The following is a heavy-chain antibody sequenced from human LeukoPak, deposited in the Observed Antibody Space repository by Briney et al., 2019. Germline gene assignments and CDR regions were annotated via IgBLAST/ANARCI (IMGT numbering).Heavy chain of an antibody. V-gene: IGHV3-11*01. J-gene: IGHJ4*02. Sequence: GGSLRLSCTASGFTFSDYYMSWIRQAPGKGLEWISYITSSGTTKYYADSVRGRFTISRDNAKNSLYLQMNSLRAEDTALYYCARRDDYGDYWGQGTLVTVSS. CDR3: ARRDDYGDY. CDR1: GFTFSDYY. CDR2: ITSSGTTK. D-gene: IGHD4-17*01.